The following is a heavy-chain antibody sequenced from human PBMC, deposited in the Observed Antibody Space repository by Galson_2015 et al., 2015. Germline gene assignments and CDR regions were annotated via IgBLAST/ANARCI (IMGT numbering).Heavy chain of an antibody. CDR3: ARVTGQQLADYYYYYGMDV. CDR1: GFTFSSYW. J-gene: IGHJ6*04. Sequence: SLRLSCAASGFTFSSYWMSWVRQAPGKGLEWVANIKQDGSEKYYVDSVKGRFTISRDNAKNSLYLQMNSLRAEDTAVYYCARVTGQQLADYYYYYGMDVWGKGTTVTVSS. D-gene: IGHD6-13*01. CDR2: IKQDGSEK. V-gene: IGHV3-7*03.